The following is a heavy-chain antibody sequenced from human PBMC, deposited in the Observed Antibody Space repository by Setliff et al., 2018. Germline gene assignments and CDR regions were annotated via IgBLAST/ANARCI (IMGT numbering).Heavy chain of an antibody. Sequence: SETLSLTCIVSADSMNNNFWTWIRRPPGKGLEWIGYIYPDGTTNYNPSLKSRMTISLDMSKNQFSLTLRSVTAADTAMYYCARGINSVSWTPKYWGQGTLVTVSS. CDR2: IYPDGTT. CDR3: ARGINSVSWTPKY. CDR1: ADSMNNNF. D-gene: IGHD6-13*01. V-gene: IGHV4-4*08. J-gene: IGHJ4*02.